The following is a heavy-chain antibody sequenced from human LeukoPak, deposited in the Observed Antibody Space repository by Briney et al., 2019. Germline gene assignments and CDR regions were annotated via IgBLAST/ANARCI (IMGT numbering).Heavy chain of an antibody. Sequence: GGSLRLSCAASGFTFSTYWLTWVRQAPGKGLEWVANIKQDGSEKFYVDSVKGRFTISRDNAKNSLYLQMNSLRAEDTAVYYCAREKGDTAMDAIMLPDYWGQGTLVTVSS. V-gene: IGHV3-7*01. D-gene: IGHD5-18*01. CDR1: GFTFSTYW. CDR3: AREKGDTAMDAIMLPDY. CDR2: IKQDGSEK. J-gene: IGHJ4*02.